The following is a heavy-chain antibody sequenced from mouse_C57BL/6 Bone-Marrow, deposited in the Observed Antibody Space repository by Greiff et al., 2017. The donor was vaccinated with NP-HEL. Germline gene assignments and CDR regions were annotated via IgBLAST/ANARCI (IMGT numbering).Heavy chain of an antibody. Sequence: EVQRVESGGDLVKPGGSLKLSCAASGFTFSSYGMSWVRQTPDKRLEWVATISSGGSYTYYPDSVKGRFTISRDNAKNTLYLQMSSLKSEDTAMYYCARGLLLQTYWYFDVWGTGTTVTVSS. D-gene: IGHD1-1*01. CDR3: ARGLLLQTYWYFDV. J-gene: IGHJ1*03. CDR2: ISSGGSYT. CDR1: GFTFSSYG. V-gene: IGHV5-6*01.